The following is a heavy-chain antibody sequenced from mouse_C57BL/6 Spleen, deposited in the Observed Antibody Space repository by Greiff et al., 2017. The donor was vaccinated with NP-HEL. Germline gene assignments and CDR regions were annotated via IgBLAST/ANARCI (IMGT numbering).Heavy chain of an antibody. CDR2: IDPENGDT. J-gene: IGHJ3*01. D-gene: IGHD3-2*02. Sequence: EVQLQQSGAELVRPGASVKLSCTASGFNIKDDYMHWVKQRPEQGLEWIGWIDPENGDTEYASKFQGKATITADTSSNTAYLQLSSRTSEDTAVYYCTTTAQVMAWFDYWGQGTLVTVSA. CDR1: GFNIKDDY. V-gene: IGHV14-4*01. CDR3: TTTAQVMAWFDY.